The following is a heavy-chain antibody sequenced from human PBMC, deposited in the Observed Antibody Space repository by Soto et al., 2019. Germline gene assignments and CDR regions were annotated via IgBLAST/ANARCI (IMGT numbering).Heavy chain of an antibody. D-gene: IGHD6-19*01. V-gene: IGHV3-30-3*01. CDR2: ISYDGSTQ. CDR3: ARQNSGWSYYFDY. Sequence: QVQLVESGGGVVRPGRSLKLSCAASGFTFSSYAMHWVRQAPGKGLEWVAVISYDGSTQYYPDSLKGRFTISRDNSKNTLYLQMHTLRGGDTAVYYCARQNSGWSYYFDYWGLGTLVTVSS. J-gene: IGHJ4*02. CDR1: GFTFSSYA.